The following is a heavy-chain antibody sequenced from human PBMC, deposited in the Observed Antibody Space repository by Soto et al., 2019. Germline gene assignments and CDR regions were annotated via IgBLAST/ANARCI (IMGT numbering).Heavy chain of an antibody. D-gene: IGHD3-10*01. J-gene: IGHJ4*02. V-gene: IGHV3-23*01. CDR2: ISGSDGRT. Sequence: PRGSLRLSCSASGFTFISNAMTWVRQAPGKGLEWVSTISGSDGRTYYSDSVKGRFTISRDYSKTTVFLQMNSLRAEDTAVYFCAKDNGNYGSGSFSHWGQGTLVTVSS. CDR1: GFTFISNA. CDR3: AKDNGNYGSGSFSH.